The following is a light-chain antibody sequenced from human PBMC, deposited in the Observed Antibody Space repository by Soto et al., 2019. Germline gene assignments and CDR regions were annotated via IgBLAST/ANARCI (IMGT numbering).Light chain of an antibody. CDR3: QQYGSSRT. Sequence: EIVLTQSPGTLSLSPGERATLSCRASQSVSSSYSAWYQQKPGQAPRLLIYGASSRATGIPDRFSGSESGTDFTLTISRLEPEDFAVYYCQQYGSSRTFGQGTKVEIK. V-gene: IGKV3-20*01. CDR2: GAS. CDR1: QSVSSSY. J-gene: IGKJ1*01.